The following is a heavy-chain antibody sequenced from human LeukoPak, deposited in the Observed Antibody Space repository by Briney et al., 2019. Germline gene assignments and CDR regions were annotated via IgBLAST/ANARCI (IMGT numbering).Heavy chain of an antibody. D-gene: IGHD2-15*01. CDR2: TYYRSKWYT. CDR1: GDSVSTNTAA. CDR3: ARDGWPAFDY. J-gene: IGHJ4*02. Sequence: SQTLSLTCAISGDSVSTNTAAWNWIRQSPSRGLEWLGRTYYRSKWYTDYAVSVRSRITINPDTSKNQFSLQLNSVTPEDTAVYFCARDGWPAFDYWGQGTLVTVSS. V-gene: IGHV6-1*01.